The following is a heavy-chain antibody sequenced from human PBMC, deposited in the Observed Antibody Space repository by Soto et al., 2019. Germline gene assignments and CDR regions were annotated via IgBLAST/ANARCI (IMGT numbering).Heavy chain of an antibody. V-gene: IGHV4-59*01. CDR2: IYYSGST. Sequence: QVQLQESGPGLVKPSETLSLTCTVSGGSISSYYWSWIRQPPGKGLEWIGYIYYSGSTNYNPSLKSRVTISVDTSKNQFSLKLSSVTAADTAVYYCARAPGRADAFDIWGQGTMVTVSS. J-gene: IGHJ3*02. CDR3: ARAPGRADAFDI. CDR1: GGSISSYY.